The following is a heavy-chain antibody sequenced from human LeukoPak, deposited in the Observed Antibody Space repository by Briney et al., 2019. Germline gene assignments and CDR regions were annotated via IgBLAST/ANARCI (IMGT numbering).Heavy chain of an antibody. CDR2: IYYSGST. CDR3: ARGDRDGSGSYYKGPPDY. CDR1: GGSINSYY. J-gene: IGHJ4*02. Sequence: SETLSLTCTVSGGSINSYYWSWIRQPPGKGLEWIGYIYYSGSTNYNPSLKSRVTISVDTSKNQFSLKLSSVTAADTAVYFCARGDRDGSGSYYKGPPDYWGQGTLVTVSS. V-gene: IGHV4-59*01. D-gene: IGHD3-10*01.